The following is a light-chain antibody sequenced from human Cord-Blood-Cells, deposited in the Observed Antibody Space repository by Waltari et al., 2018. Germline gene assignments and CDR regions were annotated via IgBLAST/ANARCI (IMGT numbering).Light chain of an antibody. CDR3: QTWGTGIHWV. CDR1: SGHSSYA. J-gene: IGLJ3*02. CDR2: LNSDGSH. V-gene: IGLV4-69*01. Sequence: QLVLTQSPSASASLGASVKLTCTLSSGHSSYAIAWHQQQPEKGPRYLMKLNSDGSHSKGDGIPDRFSGSSSGAERYLTSSSLQSEDEADYYCQTWGTGIHWVFGGATKLTVL.